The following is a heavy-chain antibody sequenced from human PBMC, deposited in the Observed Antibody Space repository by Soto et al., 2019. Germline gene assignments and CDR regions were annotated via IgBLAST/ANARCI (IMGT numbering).Heavy chain of an antibody. J-gene: IGHJ4*02. CDR2: ISYSGST. Sequence: SETLSLTCTVSGGSMSSYYWTWLRQSPGRGLEWIGYISYSGSTYYNPSLKSRVTISADTSKNQFSLRMNSMIAADTTVYYCARADPDASVGYWGQGTLVTVSS. D-gene: IGHD2-15*01. CDR1: GGSMSSYY. CDR3: ARADPDASVGY. V-gene: IGHV4-59*01.